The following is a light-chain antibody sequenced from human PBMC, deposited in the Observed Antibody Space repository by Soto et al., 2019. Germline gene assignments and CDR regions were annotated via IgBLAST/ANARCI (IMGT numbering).Light chain of an antibody. J-gene: IGLJ2*01. CDR1: SSDVGNYNL. Sequence: QSVLTQPASVSGSPGQSITISCTGTSSDVGNYNLVSWYQQHPGKAPKLMIYEGSKRPSGVSNRFSGSKSGNTASLTISGLQAEDEADYYCSSYVGSSTLQFGGGTQLTVL. CDR2: EGS. V-gene: IGLV2-23*01. CDR3: SSYVGSSTLQ.